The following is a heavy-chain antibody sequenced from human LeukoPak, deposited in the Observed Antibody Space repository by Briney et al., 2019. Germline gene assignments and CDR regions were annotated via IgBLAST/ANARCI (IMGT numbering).Heavy chain of an antibody. D-gene: IGHD3-22*01. CDR2: INPNSGGT. J-gene: IGHJ3*02. CDR1: GYTFTGYY. Sequence: ASVKVSCKASGYTFTGYYMHWERQAPGQGLEWMGWINPNSGGTNYAQKFQGRVTMTRDTSISTTYMELSRLRSDDTAVYYCARSSSSGRANAFDIWGQGTMVTVSS. CDR3: ARSSSSGRANAFDI. V-gene: IGHV1-2*02.